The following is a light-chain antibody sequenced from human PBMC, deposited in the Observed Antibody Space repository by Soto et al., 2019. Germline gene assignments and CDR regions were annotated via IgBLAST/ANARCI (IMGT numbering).Light chain of an antibody. CDR3: QQDGNSPYT. J-gene: IGKJ2*01. V-gene: IGKV3-20*01. CDR1: QSVSSSY. CDR2: GAS. Sequence: EIVLTQSPGTLSLSPGERATLSCRASQSVSSSYLAWYQQKPGQTPRLLIYGASSRATGIPDRFSGSGSGTDFTLTISRLEPEDFAVYYWQQDGNSPYTFGQGTKLEIK.